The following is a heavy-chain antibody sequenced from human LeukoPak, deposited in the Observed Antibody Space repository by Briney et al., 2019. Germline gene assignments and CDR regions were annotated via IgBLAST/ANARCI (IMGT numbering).Heavy chain of an antibody. J-gene: IGHJ4*02. CDR3: ARDARDGYGGNPFDY. D-gene: IGHD4-23*01. Sequence: GGSLRLSCAASGFTFSSYAMYWVRQAPGKGLEWVSTIRGSGGTTYYADSVKGRFTISRDNSKNTLYLQMNSLRAEDTAVYYCARDARDGYGGNPFDYWGQGTLITVSS. CDR2: IRGSGGTT. V-gene: IGHV3-23*01. CDR1: GFTFSSYA.